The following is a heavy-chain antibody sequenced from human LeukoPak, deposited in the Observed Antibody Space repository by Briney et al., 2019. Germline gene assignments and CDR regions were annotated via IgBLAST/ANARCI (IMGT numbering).Heavy chain of an antibody. CDR2: ISTSSSYI. Sequence: GGSLRLSCAASGFTFSSYSMNWVRHAPGKGQEWVSSISTSSSYIYYADSVKVRFTFSSADAKTYLYLQINSLRAEDTAVDYCAELGITMIGGVWGKGTTVTISS. J-gene: IGHJ6*04. CDR1: GFTFSSYS. D-gene: IGHD3-10*02. V-gene: IGHV3-21*01. CDR3: AELGITMIGGV.